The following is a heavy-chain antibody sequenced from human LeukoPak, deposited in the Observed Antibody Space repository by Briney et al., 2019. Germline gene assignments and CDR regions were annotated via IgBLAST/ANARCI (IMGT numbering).Heavy chain of an antibody. D-gene: IGHD3-10*01. V-gene: IGHV4-59*08. CDR3: ASSRVRGAANFDY. J-gene: IGHJ4*02. CDR2: IYYSGST. CDR1: GGSISSYY. Sequence: SETLSLTCTVSGGSISSYYWSWLRQPPGKGLEGIGYIYYSGSTNYNPSLKSRVTISVDTSKNQFSLKLSSVTAADTAVYYCASSRVRGAANFDYWGQGTLVTVSS.